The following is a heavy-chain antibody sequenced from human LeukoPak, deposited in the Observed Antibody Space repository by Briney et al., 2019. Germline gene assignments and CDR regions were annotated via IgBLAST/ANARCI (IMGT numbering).Heavy chain of an antibody. V-gene: IGHV4-59*08. CDR3: ARQEAVAGTP. CDR1: GGSVNSYY. CDR2: IYDGGST. D-gene: IGHD6-19*01. J-gene: IGHJ5*02. Sequence: SETLSLTCTVSGGSVNSYYLSWIRQPAGKTLEWIGRIYDGGSTNYNPSLKSRVTISVDTSKNQFSLKLSSVTAADTAVYYCARQEAVAGTPWGQGTLVTVSS.